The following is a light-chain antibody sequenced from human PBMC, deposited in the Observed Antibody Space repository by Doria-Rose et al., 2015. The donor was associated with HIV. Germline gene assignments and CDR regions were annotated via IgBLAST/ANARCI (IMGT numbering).Light chain of an antibody. CDR3: QHFDKYWSWT. V-gene: IGKV1-5*03. CDR2: KAS. Sequence: DIRLTQSPSTLSASVGDRVTITCRASQSISNWLAWYQQKPGQAPKLLIYKASTLQSGVPSRFRGSGSGTEFTLTINSLQPDDFASYYCQHFDKYWSWTFGHGTKVDIK. CDR1: QSISNW. J-gene: IGKJ1*01.